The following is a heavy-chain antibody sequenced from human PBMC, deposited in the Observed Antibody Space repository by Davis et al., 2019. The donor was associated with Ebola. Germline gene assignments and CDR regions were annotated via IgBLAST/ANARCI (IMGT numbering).Heavy chain of an antibody. CDR3: AHLGPQRYCSGGVCHGYLDY. Sequence: SVKVSCMAVRDTLTSSAMSSLRQVPGHGPEWLGGIIPVFRTASYAQKFQGRVTITADESTRTAYMELNGLRSEDTAVYFCAHLGPQRYCSGGVCHGYLDYWCQATLITVSS. CDR1: RDTLTSSA. D-gene: IGHD2-15*01. V-gene: IGHV1-69*13. J-gene: IGHJ4*02. CDR2: IIPVFRTA.